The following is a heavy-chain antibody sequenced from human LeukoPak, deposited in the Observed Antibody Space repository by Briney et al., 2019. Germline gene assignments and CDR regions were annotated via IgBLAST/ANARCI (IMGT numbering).Heavy chain of an antibody. CDR1: GFTFSSYA. J-gene: IGHJ4*02. V-gene: IGHV3-30-3*01. Sequence: GGSLRLSCAASGFTFSSYAMHWVRQAPGKGLEWVAVISYDGSNKYYADSVKGRFTISRDNSKNTLYLQMNSLRAEDTAVYYCAGTRDYYDSSGYNYWGQGTLVTVSS. CDR2: ISYDGSNK. D-gene: IGHD3-22*01. CDR3: AGTRDYYDSSGYNY.